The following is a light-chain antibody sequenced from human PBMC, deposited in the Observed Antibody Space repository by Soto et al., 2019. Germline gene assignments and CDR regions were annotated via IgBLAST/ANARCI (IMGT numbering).Light chain of an antibody. Sequence: DIQLTQSPSFLSASVGDRVTITCRASQGIRSYLAWYQQRPGKAPELLIYGASTLRPGGASRFSGSGSGTDFTLTIASLQPEDVATYYCQHYNSYSEAFGQGTKVDIK. CDR1: QGIRSY. CDR3: QHYNSYSEA. CDR2: GAS. V-gene: IGKV1-9*01. J-gene: IGKJ1*01.